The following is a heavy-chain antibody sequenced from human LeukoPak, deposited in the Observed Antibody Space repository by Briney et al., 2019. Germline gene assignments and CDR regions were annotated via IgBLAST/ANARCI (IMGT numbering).Heavy chain of an antibody. CDR2: ISDSGRST. J-gene: IGHJ4*02. CDR1: GFTFSSYA. CDR3: AKGQRWELPLDF. V-gene: IGHV3-23*01. Sequence: GXSLRLSCAASGFTFSSYAMTWVRQAPGKGLEWVSAISDSGRSTYYADSVKGRFTISRDVSKSTLYLQMNSLRAEDTALYYCAKGQRWELPLDFWGQGTLVTVSS. D-gene: IGHD2-15*01.